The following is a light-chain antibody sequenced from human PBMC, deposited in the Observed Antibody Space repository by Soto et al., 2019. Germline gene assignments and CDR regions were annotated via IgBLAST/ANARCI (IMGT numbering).Light chain of an antibody. Sequence: DIQMTQSPSTLSASVGDRVTITCRASQSISGWLAWYQQKPGKAPNLLIFDASSLQRGVPSRVSGSGSETEFTLTITGLQPDDFATYCCQQYNSYSSFGQGTKLEIK. J-gene: IGKJ2*01. V-gene: IGKV1-5*01. CDR2: DAS. CDR1: QSISGW. CDR3: QQYNSYSS.